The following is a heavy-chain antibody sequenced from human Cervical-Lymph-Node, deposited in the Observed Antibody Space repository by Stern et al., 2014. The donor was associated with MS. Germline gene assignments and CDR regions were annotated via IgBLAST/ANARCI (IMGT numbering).Heavy chain of an antibody. V-gene: IGHV5-51*01. CDR2: IFPGGSDF. J-gene: IGHJ4*02. CDR3: ARQRYFDY. Sequence: EVQLVQSGPEVKRPGESLKISCQASGYTFTSYWIGWVRQMPGKGLEWIAIIFPGGSDFRYSPSFQAQVTIPADKSSSTAYLQWNNLKASDTAIYYCARQRYFDYWGQGTLVTVSS. CDR1: GYTFTSYW.